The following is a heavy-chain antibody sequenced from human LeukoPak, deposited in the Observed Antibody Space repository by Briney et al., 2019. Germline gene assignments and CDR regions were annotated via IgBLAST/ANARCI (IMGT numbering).Heavy chain of an antibody. CDR2: ISGSGGST. J-gene: IGHJ5*01. CDR3: AKVRDSATVTSRFHS. CDR1: GFTFSSYA. D-gene: IGHD4-17*01. V-gene: IGHV3-23*01. Sequence: GGSLRLSCAASGFTFSSYAMSWVRQAPGKGLEWVSAISGSGGSTYYADSVKGRFTVSRDISKNTLFLQMSSLRADDTAVYYCAKVRDSATVTSRFHSLGQGTLVTVSS.